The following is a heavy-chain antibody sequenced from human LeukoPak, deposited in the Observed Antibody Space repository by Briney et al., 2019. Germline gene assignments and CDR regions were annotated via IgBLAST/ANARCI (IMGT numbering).Heavy chain of an antibody. V-gene: IGHV3-20*04. Sequence: GGSLRLSWVAAGLTFDDYGMSWVRQAPGEVLEWVSGIIWNGGTTTYADSVKGRFTICRDNAKNSLYLQMNSLRVEDTAFYYCARNSGANVYTYSFQYWGRGTLVTVSS. CDR3: ARNSGANVYTYSFQY. J-gene: IGHJ4*02. CDR2: IIWNGGTT. CDR1: GLTFDDYG. D-gene: IGHD1-26*01.